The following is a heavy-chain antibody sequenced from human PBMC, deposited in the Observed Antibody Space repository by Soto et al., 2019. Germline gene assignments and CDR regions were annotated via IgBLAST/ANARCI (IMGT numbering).Heavy chain of an antibody. Sequence: QVQLVESGGGVVRPGTSLRLSCAATGFSFSAHGMHWVRQAPGKGLEWLAVINDGSEEGYADSVRGRFTISRDNASNILYLQRDNLRAEDSALYYCARDDLFVDNGLDHWGQGTLVTVSS. CDR1: GFSFSAHG. V-gene: IGHV3-33*01. J-gene: IGHJ4*02. D-gene: IGHD1-1*01. CDR2: INDGSEE. CDR3: ARDDLFVDNGLDH.